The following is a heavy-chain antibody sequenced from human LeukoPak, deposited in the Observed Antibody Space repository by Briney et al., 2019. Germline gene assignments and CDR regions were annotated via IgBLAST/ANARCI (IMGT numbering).Heavy chain of an antibody. CDR3: AKGEDDYGNRDWFDL. Sequence: ASVKVSCKASGYTFPAYYIHWVRQAPGQGLEWMGWINPNSGGTLYAQKFQGRVTLTSATSINTAYMELSSLTSDDTAVYYCAKGEDDYGNRDWFDLWGQGTAVTVSS. J-gene: IGHJ5*02. D-gene: IGHD4-11*01. CDR2: INPNSGGT. CDR1: GYTFPAYY. V-gene: IGHV1-2*02.